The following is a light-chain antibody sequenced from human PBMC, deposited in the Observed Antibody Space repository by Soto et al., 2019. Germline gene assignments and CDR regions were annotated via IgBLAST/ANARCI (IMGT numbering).Light chain of an antibody. CDR3: QQYSSAPYT. V-gene: IGKV3-20*01. CDR2: GAS. Sequence: EIELTQSPGTLSLSPGDRATLSCRASQSVSSSYLAWYQQKPGQAPRLLIYGASTRATGIPDRFSGSGSGTDFTLTISSLEPEDVAVYYCQQYSSAPYTFGQGTKLEIK. J-gene: IGKJ2*01. CDR1: QSVSSSY.